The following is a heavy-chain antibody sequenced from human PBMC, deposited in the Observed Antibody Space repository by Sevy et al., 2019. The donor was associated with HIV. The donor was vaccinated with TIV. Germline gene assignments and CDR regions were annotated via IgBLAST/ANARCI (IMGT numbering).Heavy chain of an antibody. Sequence: ASVKVSCKASGYTFTDYYIHWVRQAPGQGLEWMGWINPKSGGTNYAQKFHGRVTMTRDTSISTAYMELSRLRSDDTAGYYCARVVEPSGIDPYYYGVDVWGPGATVTVSS. CDR1: GYTFTDYY. D-gene: IGHD1-26*01. J-gene: IGHJ6*02. V-gene: IGHV1-2*02. CDR2: INPKSGGT. CDR3: ARVVEPSGIDPYYYGVDV.